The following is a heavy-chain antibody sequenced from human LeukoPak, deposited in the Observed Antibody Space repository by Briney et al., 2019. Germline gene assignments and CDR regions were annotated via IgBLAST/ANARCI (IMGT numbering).Heavy chain of an antibody. V-gene: IGHV4-59*01. CDR2: VYYSGST. CDR3: ARINSSWEFDY. Sequence: SETLSLTCAVSGGSISSYYWNWIRQPPGKGLEWIGYVYYSGSTNYNPSLKSRVTISVDTSKNQFSLKLGSVTAADTAVCYCARINSSWEFDYWGQGTLVTVSS. D-gene: IGHD6-13*01. J-gene: IGHJ4*02. CDR1: GGSISSYY.